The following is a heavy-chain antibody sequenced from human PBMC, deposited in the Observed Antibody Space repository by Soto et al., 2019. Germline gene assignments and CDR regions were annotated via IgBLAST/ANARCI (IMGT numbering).Heavy chain of an antibody. CDR2: INPQTGST. J-gene: IGHJ6*02. Sequence: GASVKVSCKASGYTFNRYYLHWVRQAPGLGLQWLGWINPQTGSTRYAQKFQGRVTMTRDTSVNTVYMELTSLRSDDAAVYFCARASQMVINPSYYAMDVWGQGTTVTVS. D-gene: IGHD3-22*01. V-gene: IGHV1-2*02. CDR3: ARASQMVINPSYYAMDV. CDR1: GYTFNRYY.